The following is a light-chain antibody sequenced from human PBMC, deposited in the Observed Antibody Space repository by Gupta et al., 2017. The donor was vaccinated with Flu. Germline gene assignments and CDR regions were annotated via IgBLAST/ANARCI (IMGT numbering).Light chain of an antibody. Sequence: QTVRITCQGDSLRSYYASWYRQKPGQAPVLVFYGKNNRTSGIPDRFSISTSGNTGSLTITGAQAEDEADYYCNARDNSGNHPLVFGGGTKLTVL. J-gene: IGLJ2*01. CDR3: NARDNSGNHPLV. CDR1: SLRSYY. V-gene: IGLV3-19*01. CDR2: GKN.